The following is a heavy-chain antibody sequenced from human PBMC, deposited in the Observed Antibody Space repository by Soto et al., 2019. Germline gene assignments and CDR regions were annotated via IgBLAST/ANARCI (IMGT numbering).Heavy chain of an antibody. CDR3: ARTPVSQYWFDP. J-gene: IGHJ5*02. Sequence: QVQLVQSGAEVKKPGSSVKVSCKASGGTFSSYAISWVRQAPGQGLEWMGGIIPIFGTANYAQKFQGRVTITAPESTSTAYMEPSSVRSEDTAVYYCARTPVSQYWFDPWGQGTLVTVSS. CDR2: IIPIFGTA. CDR1: GGTFSSYA. V-gene: IGHV1-69*01.